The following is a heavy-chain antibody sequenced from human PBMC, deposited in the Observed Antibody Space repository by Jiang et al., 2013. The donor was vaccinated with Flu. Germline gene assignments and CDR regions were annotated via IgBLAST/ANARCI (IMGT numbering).Heavy chain of an antibody. V-gene: IGHV1-18*01. CDR3: ARDDPRMRGADYQPFDY. J-gene: IGHJ4*02. CDR2: ISGYNGNT. D-gene: IGHD2-2*01. Sequence: AEVKKPGASVTVSCKASGYTFINYGISWVRQAPGQGLEWMGWISGYNGNTKYAQRFQGRVTMTTDTSTSTAYMDLRSLRSDDTAVYFCARDDPRMRGADYQPFDYWGQGTLITVSS. CDR1: GYTFINYG.